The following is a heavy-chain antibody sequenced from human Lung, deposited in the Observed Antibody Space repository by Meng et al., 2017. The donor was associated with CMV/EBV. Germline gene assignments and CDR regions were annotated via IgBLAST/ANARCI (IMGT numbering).Heavy chain of an antibody. V-gene: IGHV4-38-2*02. CDR1: GYSIGSGYF. CDR3: ARMGARGGNSLIDY. Sequence: SETXSLXCSVSGYSIGSGYFWGWIRQPPGKGLEWVGSIYHSGSTYHNPSLKSRVTISADSPRNQFSLKLISVTAADTAAYYCARMGARGGNSLIDYWGQGTLVTVSS. CDR2: IYHSGST. D-gene: IGHD4-23*01. J-gene: IGHJ4*02.